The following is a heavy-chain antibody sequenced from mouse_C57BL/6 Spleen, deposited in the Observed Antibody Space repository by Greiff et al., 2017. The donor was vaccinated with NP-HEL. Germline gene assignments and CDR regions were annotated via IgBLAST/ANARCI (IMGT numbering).Heavy chain of an antibody. V-gene: IGHV5-17*01. CDR1: GFTFSDYG. D-gene: IGHD4-1*01. J-gene: IGHJ4*01. Sequence: EVKLVESGGGLVKPGGSLKLSCAASGFTFSDYGMHWVRQAPEKGLEWVAYISSGSSTIYYADTVKGRFTISRDNAKNTLFLQMTSLRSDDTAMYYCARKTGYYAMDYWGQGTSVTVSS. CDR3: ARKTGYYAMDY. CDR2: ISSGSSTI.